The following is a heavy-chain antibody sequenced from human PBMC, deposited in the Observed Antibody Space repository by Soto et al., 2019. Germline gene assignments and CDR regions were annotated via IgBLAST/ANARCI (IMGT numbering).Heavy chain of an antibody. D-gene: IGHD3-3*01. CDR1: GFTFSSCA. CDR3: ARHKRDLRLLGSSYYYDY. CDR2: ISYDGSNK. V-gene: IGHV3-30-3*01. Sequence: QVQLVESGGGVVQPGRSLRLSCAASGFTFSSCAMHWVRQAPGKGLEWVALISYDGSNKYYADSVKGRFTISRDNSKNTLYLAMNSLRDEDTAEYYWARHKRDLRLLGSSYYYDYWGQGTLVTGS. J-gene: IGHJ4*02.